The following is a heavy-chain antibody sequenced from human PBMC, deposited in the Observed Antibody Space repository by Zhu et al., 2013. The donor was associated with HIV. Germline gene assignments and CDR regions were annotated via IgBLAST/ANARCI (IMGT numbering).Heavy chain of an antibody. D-gene: IGHD4-17*01. Sequence: QVQXEQSELKVRAGLSEVSCRLLVTLSSYGISWVRQAPGQGLEWMGWISAYNGHTNSAQKLQGRVTTTTDTSTSTAYMELRSLRSDDTAVYYCARDLTTVTTSVFGYWGQGTLVTVSS. CDR1: VTLSSYG. J-gene: IGHJ4*02. CDR3: ARDLTTVTTSVFGY. CDR2: ISAYNGHT. V-gene: IGHV1-18*01.